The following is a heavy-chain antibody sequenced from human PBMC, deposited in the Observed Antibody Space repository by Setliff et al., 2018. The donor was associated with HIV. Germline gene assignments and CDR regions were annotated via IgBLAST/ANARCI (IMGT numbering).Heavy chain of an antibody. J-gene: IGHJ4*02. Sequence: PSETLSLTCNVSGDSIRSNNYYWGWIRQPPGKGLEWIGNIHYSRSTSYNPSFKNRVTSSVDTSKNQLSLKLTSVTAADTAVYYCARTGPLPGRITVFGVVISYYFDYWGQGTLVTVSS. CDR2: IHYSRST. D-gene: IGHD3-3*01. CDR3: ARTGPLPGRITVFGVVISYYFDY. V-gene: IGHV4-39*01. CDR1: GDSIRSNNYY.